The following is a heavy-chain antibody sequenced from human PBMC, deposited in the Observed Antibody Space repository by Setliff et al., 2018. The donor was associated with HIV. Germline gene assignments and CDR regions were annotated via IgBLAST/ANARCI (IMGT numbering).Heavy chain of an antibody. V-gene: IGHV4-4*02. D-gene: IGHD6-6*01. J-gene: IGHJ5*02. CDR1: GGGGSLVASNW. Sequence: SETLSLTCVVSGGGGSLVASNWWSWVRQAPRKRLEWIGEVYDSGSTNYNPSLKSRVTVTVDTSKNQFSLRLNSVTAADTAVYYCARGSKLVWGRWFDPWGQGTLVTVSS. CDR2: VYDSGST. CDR3: ARGSKLVWGRWFDP.